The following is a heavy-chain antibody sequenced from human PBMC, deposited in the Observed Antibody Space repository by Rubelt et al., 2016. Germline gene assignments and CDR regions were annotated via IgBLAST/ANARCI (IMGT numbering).Heavy chain of an antibody. CDR3: AREREKAVAGQDYFDY. V-gene: IGHV1-18*01. J-gene: IGHJ4*02. CDR1: GYTFTSYG. D-gene: IGHD6-19*01. CDR2: ISAYNGNT. Sequence: QVQLVQSGAEVKKPGASVKVSCKASGYTFTSYGISWVRQAPGQGLEWMGWISAYNGNTNYAQKLQGRVTMTTDTSTMKAEMERGSLRSDDTAVDYWAREREKAVAGQDYFDYWGQGTLVTVSS.